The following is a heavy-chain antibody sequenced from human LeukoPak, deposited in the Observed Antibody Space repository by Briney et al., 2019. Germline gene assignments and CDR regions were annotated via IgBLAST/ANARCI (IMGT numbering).Heavy chain of an antibody. V-gene: IGHV3-23*01. CDR1: GFTFSSYA. Sequence: GGSLRLSCAASGFTFSSYAMSWVRQAPGKGLEWVSAISGSGGSTYYADSVKGRFTISRDSSKNTLYLQMTSLRVEDTAVYYCAKDPGGSHEGAYFDYWGQGTLVTVSS. CDR2: ISGSGGST. CDR3: AKDPGGSHEGAYFDY. J-gene: IGHJ4*02. D-gene: IGHD1-26*01.